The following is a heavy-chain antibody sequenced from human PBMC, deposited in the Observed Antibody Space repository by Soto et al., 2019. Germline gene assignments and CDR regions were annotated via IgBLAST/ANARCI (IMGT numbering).Heavy chain of an antibody. J-gene: IGHJ4*01. CDR3: ARSALGRTEAPGPF. V-gene: IGHV3-7*01. CDR2: IKEDGSER. Sequence: EVQLVESGGGLVQPGGSLRLSCAASGFIFSSCWMSWVRQAPGKGLEWLANIKEDGSERYQVDSVKGRFTISRDNAKNSLYLQMNSLRVEDTAVYYCARSALGRTEAPGPFWGHGTLVTVSS. CDR1: GFIFSSCW. D-gene: IGHD6-13*01.